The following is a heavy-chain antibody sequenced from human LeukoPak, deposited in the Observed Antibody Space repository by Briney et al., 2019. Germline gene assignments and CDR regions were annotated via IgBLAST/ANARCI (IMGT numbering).Heavy chain of an antibody. CDR3: ARVPQWQLFNDYYYYMDV. D-gene: IGHD1-26*01. J-gene: IGHJ6*03. Sequence: SETLSLTCTVSGGSISSYYWSWIRQPPGKGLEWIGYIYYSGSTNYNPSLKSRVTISVDTSKKQFSLKLSSVTAADTAVYYCARVPQWQLFNDYYYYMDVWGKGTTVTVSS. CDR2: IYYSGST. CDR1: GGSISSYY. V-gene: IGHV4-59*01.